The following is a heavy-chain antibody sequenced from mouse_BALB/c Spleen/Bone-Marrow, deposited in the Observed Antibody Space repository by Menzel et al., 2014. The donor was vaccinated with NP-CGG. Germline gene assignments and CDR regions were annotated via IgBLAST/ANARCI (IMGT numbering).Heavy chain of an antibody. Sequence: EVQLQESGPELEKPGASVKISCKASGYSFTGYNMNWVQQSNGQSLEWIGHIDPYYSGTSYNQKFKGKATLTVDKSSSTEYMQLKSLTSEDTAVYYCASIMITPFAYWGQGTRVTVSA. J-gene: IGHJ3*01. CDR3: ASIMITPFAY. V-gene: IGHV1-39*01. D-gene: IGHD2-4*01. CDR2: IDPYYSGT. CDR1: GYSFTGYN.